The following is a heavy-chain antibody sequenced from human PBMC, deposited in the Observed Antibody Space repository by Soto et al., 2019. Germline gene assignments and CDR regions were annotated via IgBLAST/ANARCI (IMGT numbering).Heavy chain of an antibody. CDR1: GYTFTSYG. V-gene: IGHV1-18*01. D-gene: IGHD3-10*01. CDR3: ARGRGRTDYYYYYYGMDV. Sequence: ASVKVSCKSSGYTFTSYGISWVRHAPGQGLEWMGWISAYNGNTNYAQKLQGRVTMTTDTSTSTAYMELRSLRSDDTAVYYCARGRGRTDYYYYYYGMDVWGQGTTVTVSS. J-gene: IGHJ6*02. CDR2: ISAYNGNT.